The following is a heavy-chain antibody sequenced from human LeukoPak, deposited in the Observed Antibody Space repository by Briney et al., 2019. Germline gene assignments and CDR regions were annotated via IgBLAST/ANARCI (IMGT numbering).Heavy chain of an antibody. Sequence: PGGSLRLSCAASGFTFDDYAMHCVRQAPGKGLEWVSGISWNSGSIGYADSVKGRFTISRDNAKNSLYLQMNSLRAEDTALYYCAKDIRADYGDYVGDYWGQGTLVTVSS. CDR3: AKDIRADYGDYVGDY. CDR1: GFTFDDYA. CDR2: ISWNSGSI. J-gene: IGHJ4*02. D-gene: IGHD4-17*01. V-gene: IGHV3-9*01.